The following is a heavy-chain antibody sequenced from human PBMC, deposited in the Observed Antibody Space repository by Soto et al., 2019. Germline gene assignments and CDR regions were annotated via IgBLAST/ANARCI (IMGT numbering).Heavy chain of an antibody. V-gene: IGHV1-3*05. D-gene: IGHD2-15*01. CDR1: GYTFTSYA. CDR3: ARGPSCDGMDG. CDR2: INAGNGNT. Sequence: QVQLVQSGAEEKKPGASVKVSCKASGYTFTSYAMHWVRQAPGQRLEWMGGINAGNGNTKYSQKFQGRVTSTRDTSGSTGYMELRSLRSEDTAVYYGARGPSCDGMDGWGQGATVTVSS. J-gene: IGHJ6*02.